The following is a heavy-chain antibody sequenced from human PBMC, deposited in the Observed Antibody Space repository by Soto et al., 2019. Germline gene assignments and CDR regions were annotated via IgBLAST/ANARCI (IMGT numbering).Heavy chain of an antibody. J-gene: IGHJ5*01. V-gene: IGHV3-15*01. D-gene: IGHD1-26*01. CDR2: IKSKSDDGTT. Sequence: PGGSLRLSCAGSGFIFSNVWMNWVRQAPGKGLEWVGHIKSKSDDGTTDYAAPVKGRFTISRDDSKNTLYLEMNSLQSEDTALYYCNTYGVGATNSWFAPWGQGTLVTVSS. CDR1: GFIFSNVW. CDR3: NTYGVGATNSWFAP.